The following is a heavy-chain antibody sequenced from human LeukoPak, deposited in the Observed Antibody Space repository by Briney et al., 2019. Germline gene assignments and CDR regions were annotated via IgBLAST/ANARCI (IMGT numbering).Heavy chain of an antibody. V-gene: IGHV4-59*08. CDR3: ARHNARQRGWIGEVDF. D-gene: IGHD3-10*01. J-gene: IGHJ4*02. CDR2: IYYSGST. Sequence: SETLSLTCSVSGGSINNYYWSWIRQPPGKGLEWIAYIYYSGSTNYNPSLKGQVTISVDTSKNQFSLRLSSVTAADTAVYYCARHNARQRGWIGEVDFWGQGALVTVSS. CDR1: GGSINNYY.